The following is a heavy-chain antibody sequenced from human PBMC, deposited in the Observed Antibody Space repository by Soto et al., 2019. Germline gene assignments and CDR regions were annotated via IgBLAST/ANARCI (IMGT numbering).Heavy chain of an antibody. V-gene: IGHV3-7*03. CDR2: IKQDGTEK. CDR1: GFTFGSYW. J-gene: IGHJ2*01. D-gene: IGHD2-2*01. Sequence: GGSLRLSCAASGFTFGSYWMIWVRQAPGKGLEWVANIKQDGTEKYYVDSVKGRFTISGDNAKNSLYLQMHSLRAEDTAVYYCARFATSPFDYWYFDLWGRGALVTVSS. CDR3: ARFATSPFDYWYFDL.